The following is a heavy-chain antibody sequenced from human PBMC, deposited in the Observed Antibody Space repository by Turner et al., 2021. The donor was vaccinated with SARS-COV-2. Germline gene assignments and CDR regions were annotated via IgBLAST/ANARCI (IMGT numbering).Heavy chain of an antibody. CDR3: AKQQGLYSNPMYYFDY. J-gene: IGHJ4*02. CDR1: GFTFSSYG. V-gene: IGHV3-30*18. CDR2: TSYDGSNK. D-gene: IGHD4-4*01. Sequence: QVQLVESGGGVVQPGRSLRLSCAASGFTFSSYGMHWVRQAPGKGLEWVAVTSYDGSNKYYADSVKGRFTISRDNSKNTLYLQMNSRRAEDTAVYYCAKQQGLYSNPMYYFDYWGQGTLVTVSS.